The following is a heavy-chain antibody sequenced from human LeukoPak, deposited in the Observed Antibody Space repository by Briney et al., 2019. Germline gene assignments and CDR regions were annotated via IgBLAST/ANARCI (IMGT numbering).Heavy chain of an antibody. J-gene: IGHJ4*02. D-gene: IGHD3-10*01. Sequence: PSETLSLTCAVYGGSFSGYYWSWIRQPPGKGLEWIGEINHSGSTNYNPSLKSRVTISVDTSKNRFSLKLSSVAAADTAVYYCARHARKVWFGDRGIDYWGQGTLVTVSS. CDR2: INHSGST. CDR3: ARHARKVWFGDRGIDY. V-gene: IGHV4-34*01. CDR1: GGSFSGYY.